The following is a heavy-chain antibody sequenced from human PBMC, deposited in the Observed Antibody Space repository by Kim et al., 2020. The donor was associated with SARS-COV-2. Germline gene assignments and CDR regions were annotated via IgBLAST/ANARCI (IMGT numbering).Heavy chain of an antibody. Sequence: FQGRVTMPRDTSTSTVYMELSSLRSEDTAVYYCARGPAYDILTGFPSIDYWGQGTLVTVSS. D-gene: IGHD3-9*01. CDR3: ARGPAYDILTGFPSIDY. J-gene: IGHJ4*02. V-gene: IGHV1-46*01.